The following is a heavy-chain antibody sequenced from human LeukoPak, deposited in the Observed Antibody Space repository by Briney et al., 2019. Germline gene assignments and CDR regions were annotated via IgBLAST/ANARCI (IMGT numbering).Heavy chain of an antibody. J-gene: IGHJ4*02. Sequence: SETLSLTCTVSSGSISSRPYDWGWIRQPPGQGLEYIGSISYSGSTYYNPSLRSRVTISVDTSSNQFSLKLSSVTAADTAVYYCARHLSQGDGTKRGFYYWGQGTLVTVSS. CDR3: ARHLSQGDGTKRGFYY. D-gene: IGHD5-24*01. CDR1: SGSISSRPYD. CDR2: ISYSGST. V-gene: IGHV4-39*01.